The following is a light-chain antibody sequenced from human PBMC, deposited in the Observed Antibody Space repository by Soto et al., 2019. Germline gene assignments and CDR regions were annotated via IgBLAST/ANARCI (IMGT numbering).Light chain of an antibody. CDR3: QQDGSSPRT. CDR2: GAS. V-gene: IGKV3-20*01. Sequence: EIVLTQSPGTLSLSPGERATLSCRASQSVSSSYLAWYQQKPGQAPRLLIYGASSRATGIPDRFSGSGSGTDFTLTISRLEPDDLAVYYCQQDGSSPRTFGQGTKLEIK. J-gene: IGKJ2*01. CDR1: QSVSSSY.